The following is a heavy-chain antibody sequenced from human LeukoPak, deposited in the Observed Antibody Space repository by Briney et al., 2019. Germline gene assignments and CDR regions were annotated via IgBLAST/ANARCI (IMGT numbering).Heavy chain of an antibody. CDR2: IYNSGST. CDR1: GGSISSSSYY. CDR3: GVMIRGTFDY. J-gene: IGHJ4*02. Sequence: KPSETLSLTCTVSGGSISSSSYYWGWVRQPPGKGLEWIGYIYNSGSTYYNMSLNRRVPIYVDTSKTHFSLQLRSLTAADTAVYYCGVMIRGTFDYWRQGTMVTVSS. D-gene: IGHD3-10*01. V-gene: IGHV4-39*01.